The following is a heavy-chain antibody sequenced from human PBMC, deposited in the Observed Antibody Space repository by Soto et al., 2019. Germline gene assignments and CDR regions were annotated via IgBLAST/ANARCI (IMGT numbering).Heavy chain of an antibody. V-gene: IGHV4-34*01. D-gene: IGHD3-16*02. J-gene: IGHJ4*02. CDR2: INHSGST. CDR3: AREPYDYIWGSYRYHGHFDY. CDR1: GGSFSGYY. Sequence: QVQLQQWGAGLLKPSETLSLTCAVYGGSFSGYYWSWIRQPPGKGLEWIGEINHSGSTNYNPSLKSRVSISVDTSKNQFSLKLSSVTAADTAVYYCAREPYDYIWGSYRYHGHFDYWGQGTLVTVSS.